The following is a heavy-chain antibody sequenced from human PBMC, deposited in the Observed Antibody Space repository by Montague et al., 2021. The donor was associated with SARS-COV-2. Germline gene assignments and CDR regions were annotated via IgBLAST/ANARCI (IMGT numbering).Heavy chain of an antibody. J-gene: IGHJ3*02. CDR1: GFTFSNYD. CDR2: ISTSAYTT. Sequence: SLRLSCAASGFTFSNYDMNWVRQAPGKGPGWISYISTSAYTTSYAGSVKGRFTISRDNGKSSLYLQMNSLRVEDTAVYYCTRDYRSIVGDGLDIWGQGTKVTVSS. V-gene: IGHV3-48*03. CDR3: TRDYRSIVGDGLDI. D-gene: IGHD3-16*02.